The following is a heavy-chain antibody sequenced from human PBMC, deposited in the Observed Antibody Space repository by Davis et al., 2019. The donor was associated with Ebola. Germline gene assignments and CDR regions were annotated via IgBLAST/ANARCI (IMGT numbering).Heavy chain of an antibody. Sequence: GESLKISCAASGFTFSSYAMHWVRQAPGKGLEWVAVISYDGSNKYYADSVKGRFTISRDNSKNTLYLQMNSLRAEDTAVYYCARDAHGDPPPVLRYYFDYWGQGTLVTVSS. CDR3: ARDAHGDPPPVLRYYFDY. V-gene: IGHV3-30-3*01. CDR1: GFTFSSYA. D-gene: IGHD4-17*01. CDR2: ISYDGSNK. J-gene: IGHJ4*02.